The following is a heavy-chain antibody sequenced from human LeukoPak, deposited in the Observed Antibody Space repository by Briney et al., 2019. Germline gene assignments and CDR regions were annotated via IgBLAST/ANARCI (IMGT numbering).Heavy chain of an antibody. D-gene: IGHD1-26*01. CDR1: GFTSSSYG. CDR2: IRYDGSNK. V-gene: IGHV3-30*02. Sequence: PGGSLRLSCAASGFTSSSYGMHWVRQAPGKGLEWVAFIRYDGSNKYYADSVKGRFTISRDNSKNTLYLQMNSLRADDTAVYYCAKGDSGSYLDYFDYWGQGTLVTVSS. J-gene: IGHJ4*02. CDR3: AKGDSGSYLDYFDY.